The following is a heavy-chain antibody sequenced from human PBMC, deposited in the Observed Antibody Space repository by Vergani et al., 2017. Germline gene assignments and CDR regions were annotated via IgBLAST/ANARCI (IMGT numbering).Heavy chain of an antibody. V-gene: IGHV4-39*01. J-gene: IGHJ4*02. CDR1: GGSISSSSYY. CDR3: AKGNGWYDVLGDY. CDR2: IYYSGST. D-gene: IGHD6-19*01. Sequence: QLQLQESGPGLVKPSETLSLTCTVSGGSISSSSYYWGWIRQPPGKGLEWIGSIYYSGSTYYNPSLKSRVTISVDTSKNQFSLKLSSVTAADTAVYYCAKGNGWYDVLGDYWGQGTLVTVSS.